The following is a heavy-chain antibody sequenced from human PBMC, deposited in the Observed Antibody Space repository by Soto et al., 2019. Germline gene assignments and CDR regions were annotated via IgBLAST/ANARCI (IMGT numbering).Heavy chain of an antibody. CDR3: AREGQFVVTAIRSYYYYGMDV. J-gene: IGHJ6*02. V-gene: IGHV3-48*02. Sequence: GGSLRLSCAASGFTFSSYSMNWVRQAPGKGLEWVSYISSSSTIYYADSVKGRFTISRDNAKNSLYLQMNSLRDEDTAVYYCAREGQFVVTAIRSYYYYGMDVWGQGTTVTVSS. CDR2: ISSSSTI. CDR1: GFTFSSYS. D-gene: IGHD2-21*02.